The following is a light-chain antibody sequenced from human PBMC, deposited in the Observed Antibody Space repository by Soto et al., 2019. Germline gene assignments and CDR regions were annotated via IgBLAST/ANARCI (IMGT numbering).Light chain of an antibody. CDR2: SNN. CDR3: AAWDDSLSGWV. Sequence: QSVLTQPPSASGTPGQRVTISCSGSSSNIGSNYVYWYQQLPGTAPKLLIYSNNQRPSGVPDRFSGAKSGTSASLAISGRQSEDEADYYCAAWDDSLSGWVFGGGTKLTVL. CDR1: SSNIGSNY. V-gene: IGLV1-47*02. J-gene: IGLJ3*02.